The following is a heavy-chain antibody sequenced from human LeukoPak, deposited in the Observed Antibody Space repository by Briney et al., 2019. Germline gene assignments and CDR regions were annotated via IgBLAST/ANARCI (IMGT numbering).Heavy chain of an antibody. D-gene: IGHD3-3*01. J-gene: IGHJ3*02. CDR2: ISGSGGST. CDR1: GFTFSNYA. CDR3: AKEGITIFGVVKEAFDI. Sequence: GGSLRLSCAASGFTFSNYAMSWDRQAPGKGLESVSAISGSGGSTYYADSVKGRFTISRDNSKNTLYLQMNSLRAEDTAVYYCAKEGITIFGVVKEAFDIWGQGTMVTVSS. V-gene: IGHV3-23*01.